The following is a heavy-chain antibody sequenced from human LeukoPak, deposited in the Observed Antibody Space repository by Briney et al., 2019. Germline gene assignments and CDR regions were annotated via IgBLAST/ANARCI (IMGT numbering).Heavy chain of an antibody. D-gene: IGHD1-26*01. J-gene: IGHJ4*02. Sequence: PSETLSLTCTVSGGSISSSSYYWGWIRQPPGKGLEWIGSIYYSGSTYYNPSLKSRVTISVDTSKNQFSLKLSSVTAADTAVCYCARQWYSGSYWPLYFDYWGQGTLVTVSS. CDR1: GGSISSSSYY. CDR3: ARQWYSGSYWPLYFDY. CDR2: IYYSGST. V-gene: IGHV4-39*01.